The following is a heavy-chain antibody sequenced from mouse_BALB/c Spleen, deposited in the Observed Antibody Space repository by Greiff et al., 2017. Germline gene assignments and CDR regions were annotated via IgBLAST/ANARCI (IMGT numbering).Heavy chain of an antibody. D-gene: IGHD2-1*01. CDR3: TGLNGNYDY. Sequence: VQLQQPGAELVRPGASVKLSCKASGYTFTSYWINWVKQRPGQGLEWIGNIYPSDSYTNYNQKFKDKTTLTVDKSSSTAYMQLSSPTSEDSAVYYCTGLNGNYDYWGQGTTLTVSS. J-gene: IGHJ2*01. V-gene: IGHV1-69*01. CDR2: IYPSDSYT. CDR1: GYTFTSYW.